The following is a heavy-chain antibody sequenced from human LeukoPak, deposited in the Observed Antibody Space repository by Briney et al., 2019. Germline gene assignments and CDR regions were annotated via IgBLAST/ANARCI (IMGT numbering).Heavy chain of an antibody. CDR1: GYTLTELS. CDR2: FDPEDGET. V-gene: IGHV1-24*01. J-gene: IGHJ4*02. CDR3: ATDGLFNLGFEH. Sequence: GASVKVSCKVSGYTLTELSMHWVRQAPGKGLEWMGGFDPEDGETIYAQKFQGRVTMTEDTSTDTAYMELSGLRSEDTAVYYCATDGLFNLGFEHWGQGTLVTVSS. D-gene: IGHD1-1*01.